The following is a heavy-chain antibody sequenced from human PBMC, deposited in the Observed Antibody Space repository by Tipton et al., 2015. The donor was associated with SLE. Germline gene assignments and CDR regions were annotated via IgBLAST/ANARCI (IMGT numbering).Heavy chain of an antibody. D-gene: IGHD3-22*01. J-gene: IGHJ4*02. CDR3: ARHDYDDNGYYMHYFDY. V-gene: IGHV4-38-2*01. CDR2: IYQSGNT. Sequence: GLVKPSETLSLSCDVSGFSISSGYYWGWIRQPPGQGLEWIGRIYQSGNTYYNPSLKSRVSLPIDTFKNQLFLRLNSVTAADTAVYYCARHDYDDNGYYMHYFDYWGQGTLVTVAS. CDR1: GFSISSGYY.